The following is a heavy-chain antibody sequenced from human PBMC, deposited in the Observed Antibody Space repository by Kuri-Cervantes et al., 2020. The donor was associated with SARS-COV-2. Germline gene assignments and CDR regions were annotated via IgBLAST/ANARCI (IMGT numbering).Heavy chain of an antibody. CDR1: GGSFSGYY. V-gene: IGHV4-34*01. CDR3: ARDRGRGYCSGGSCHRWFDP. D-gene: IGHD2-15*01. J-gene: IGHJ5*02. Sequence: GSLRLSCAVYGGSFSGYYWSWIRQPPGKGLEWIGEINHSGSTNYNPSLKSRVTISVDTSKNQFSLKLSSVTAADTAVYYCARDRGRGYCSGGSCHRWFDPWVQGTLVTVSS. CDR2: INHSGST.